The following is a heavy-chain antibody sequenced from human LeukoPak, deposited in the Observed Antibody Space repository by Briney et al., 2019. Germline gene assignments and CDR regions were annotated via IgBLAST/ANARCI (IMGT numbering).Heavy chain of an antibody. Sequence: GGSLRLSCAASGFTFSSYAMSWVRQAPGKGLEWVSAISGSGGSTYYADSVKGRFTISRDNSKNTLYLQMNSLRAEDTAVYYCAKDPPYGDYVFYYYYGMDVWGQGTTVTVSS. V-gene: IGHV3-23*01. CDR3: AKDPPYGDYVFYYYYGMDV. CDR1: GFTFSSYA. CDR2: ISGSGGST. D-gene: IGHD4-17*01. J-gene: IGHJ6*02.